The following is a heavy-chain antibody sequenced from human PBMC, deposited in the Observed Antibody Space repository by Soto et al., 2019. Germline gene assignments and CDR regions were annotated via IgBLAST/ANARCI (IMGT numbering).Heavy chain of an antibody. CDR2: INDGGSA. D-gene: IGHD1-26*01. Sequence: PSETLSLTCAVYGGSFSGYSWTWIRQSPGKGLEWIGQINDGGSANYNPSLKSRVTISVDTSNNEFFLELSSVTAADTAVYYCARGLFSETHYSGGSYFFDYWGQGTLVTVSS. CDR1: GGSFSGYS. CDR3: ARGLFSETHYSGGSYFFDY. V-gene: IGHV4-34*01. J-gene: IGHJ4*02.